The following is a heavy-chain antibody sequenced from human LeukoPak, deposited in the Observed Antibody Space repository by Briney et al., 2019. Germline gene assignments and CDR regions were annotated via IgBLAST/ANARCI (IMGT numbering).Heavy chain of an antibody. Sequence: PGGSLRLSCAASGFTFSSYGMHWVRQAPGKGLEWVAVISYDGSNKYYADSVKGRFTISRDNSKNTLYLQMNSLRAEDTAVYYCAKVRYNWNSFGAFDIWGQGTMVTVSS. V-gene: IGHV3-30*18. CDR1: GFTFSSYG. D-gene: IGHD1-7*01. CDR2: ISYDGSNK. CDR3: AKVRYNWNSFGAFDI. J-gene: IGHJ3*02.